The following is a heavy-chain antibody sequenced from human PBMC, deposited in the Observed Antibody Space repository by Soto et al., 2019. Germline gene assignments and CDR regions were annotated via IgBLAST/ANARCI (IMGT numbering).Heavy chain of an antibody. CDR2: IYYSGST. CDR1: GVSIRSSSYY. CDR3: ARQDYDGGRGYFGLDV. Sequence: PSETLSLTCTVSGVSIRSSSYYWGWIRQPPGKGLEWIGSIYYSGSTYYNPSLKSRITISVDTSKNQFSLKLSSVTAADSAVYYCARQDYDGGRGYFGLDVWGQGTTVTVSS. V-gene: IGHV4-39*01. D-gene: IGHD3-16*01. J-gene: IGHJ6*02.